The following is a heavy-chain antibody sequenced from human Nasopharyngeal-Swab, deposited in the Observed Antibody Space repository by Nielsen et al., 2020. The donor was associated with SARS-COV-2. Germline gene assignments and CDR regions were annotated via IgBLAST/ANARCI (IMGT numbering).Heavy chain of an antibody. D-gene: IGHD1-26*01. J-gene: IGHJ4*02. CDR3: AKDRSNYDYFDY. V-gene: IGHV3-30*18. CDR2: ISYDGSNK. CDR1: GFTFSSCG. Sequence: GESLKISCAASGFTFSSCGMHWVRQAPGKGLEWVTLISYDGSNKYYADSVKGRFTISRDNSKNTLYLQMNSLRAEDTAVYYCAKDRSNYDYFDYWGQGTLVTVSS.